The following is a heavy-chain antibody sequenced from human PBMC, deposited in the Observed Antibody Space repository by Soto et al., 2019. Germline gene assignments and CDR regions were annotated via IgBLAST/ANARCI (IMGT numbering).Heavy chain of an antibody. J-gene: IGHJ5*02. CDR3: AGVPVDVLNTHFFDP. V-gene: IGHV4-34*01. D-gene: IGHD2-8*01. Sequence: SLTLPVPNAVFDGTIRDVDWRWIRKTPGKGLEWIGEINHSGSTNYNPSLKSRVTISVDTSKNQFSLMLSSVTAADTAVYYCAGVPVDVLNTHFFDPWRKRTLVTVSS. CDR2: INHSGST. CDR1: DGTIRDVD.